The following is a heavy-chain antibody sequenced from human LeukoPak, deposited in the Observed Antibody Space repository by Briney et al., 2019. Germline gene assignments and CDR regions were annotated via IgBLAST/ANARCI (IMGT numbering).Heavy chain of an antibody. V-gene: IGHV1-69*02. CDR3: ARVRAVTMNWFDP. CDR2: IIPILGIA. J-gene: IGHJ5*02. CDR1: GGTFSGYT. D-gene: IGHD4-17*01. Sequence: ASVKVSCKASGGTFSGYTISWVRQAPGQGLEWMGRIIPILGIANYAQKFQGRVTITADKSTSTAYMELRSLRSDDTAVYYCARVRAVTMNWFDPWGQGTLVTVSS.